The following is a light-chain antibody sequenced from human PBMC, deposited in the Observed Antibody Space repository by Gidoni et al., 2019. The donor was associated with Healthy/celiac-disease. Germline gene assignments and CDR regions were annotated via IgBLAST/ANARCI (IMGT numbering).Light chain of an antibody. CDR3: QQYNNWPPYT. J-gene: IGKJ2*01. CDR1: QSVSSN. V-gene: IGKV3-15*01. Sequence: IVMTQSPATLSVSPGERATLSCRASQSVSSNLAWYQQKPGQAPRVLIYGASTRATGIPARFSGSGSGTEFTLTISSLQSEDFAVYYCQQYNNWPPYTFXQXTKLEIK. CDR2: GAS.